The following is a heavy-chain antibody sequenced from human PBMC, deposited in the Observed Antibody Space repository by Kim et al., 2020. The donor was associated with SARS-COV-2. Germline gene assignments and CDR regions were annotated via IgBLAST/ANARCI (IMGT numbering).Heavy chain of an antibody. Sequence: SETLSLTCTVSGGSVSSGSYYWSWIRQPPGKGLEWIGYIYYSGSTNYNPSLKSRVTISVDTSKNQFSLKLSSVTAADTAVYYCARGGTYYYDSSGYYFDYWGQGTLVTGSS. CDR3: ARGGTYYYDSSGYYFDY. CDR1: GGSVSSGSYY. D-gene: IGHD3-22*01. J-gene: IGHJ4*02. V-gene: IGHV4-61*01. CDR2: IYYSGST.